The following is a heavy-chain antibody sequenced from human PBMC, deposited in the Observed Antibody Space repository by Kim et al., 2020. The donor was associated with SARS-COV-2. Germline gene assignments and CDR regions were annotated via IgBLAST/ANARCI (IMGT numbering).Heavy chain of an antibody. V-gene: IGHV3-74*01. CDR2: INRDGSST. D-gene: IGHD1-26*01. J-gene: IGHJ4*02. Sequence: GGSLRLSCAASGFTFSSYWMHWVRQAPGKGLVWVSRINRDGSSTSYADSVKGRFTISRDNAKNTLYLQMNSLRAEDTAVYYCSREVSGSYHAVAYWGQGTGVPLPS. CDR1: GFTFSSYW. CDR3: SREVSGSYHAVAY.